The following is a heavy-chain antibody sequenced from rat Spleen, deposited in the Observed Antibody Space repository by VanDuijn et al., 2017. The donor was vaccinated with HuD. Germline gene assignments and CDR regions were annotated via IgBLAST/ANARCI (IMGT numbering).Heavy chain of an antibody. Sequence: IRRRCPALAFTYHNSHLSRILQAPTKGLEWVASISIGGYNTYYRDSVKGRVAISRDDAKSTLYLQMDSLRSEDTATYYCARRGNSVFWNFDFWGPGTMVSVSS. D-gene: IGHD4-4*01. J-gene: IGHJ1*01. V-gene: IGHV5-25*01. CDR2: ISIGGYNT. CDR1: AFTYHNSH. CDR3: ARRGNSVFWNFDF.